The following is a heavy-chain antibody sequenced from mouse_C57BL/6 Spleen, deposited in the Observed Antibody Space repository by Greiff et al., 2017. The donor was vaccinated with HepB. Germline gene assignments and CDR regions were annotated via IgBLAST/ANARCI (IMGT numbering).Heavy chain of an antibody. CDR3: TRRRGRGAMDY. J-gene: IGHJ4*01. CDR1: GYTFTDYE. V-gene: IGHV1-15*01. CDR2: IDPETGGT. Sequence: QVQLQQSGAELVRPGASVTLSCKASGYTFTDYEMHWVKQTPVHGLEWIGAIDPETGGTAYNQKFKGKAILTADKSSSTAYMELRSLTSEDSAVYYCTRRRGRGAMDYWGQGTSVTVSS.